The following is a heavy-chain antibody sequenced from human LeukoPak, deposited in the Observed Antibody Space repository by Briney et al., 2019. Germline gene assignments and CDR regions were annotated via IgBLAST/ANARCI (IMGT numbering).Heavy chain of an antibody. CDR1: GFTISGYW. CDR2: ISGDGSIT. D-gene: IGHD2-15*01. Sequence: QPGGSLRLSCAASGFTISGYWMHWVRQAPGKGLVWVSRISGDGSITAYADSVKGRFTISRDNSKNTLYLQMNSLRAEDTAVYYCARDSRRILPSDWGQGTLVTVSS. CDR3: ARDSRRILPSD. J-gene: IGHJ4*02. V-gene: IGHV3-74*01.